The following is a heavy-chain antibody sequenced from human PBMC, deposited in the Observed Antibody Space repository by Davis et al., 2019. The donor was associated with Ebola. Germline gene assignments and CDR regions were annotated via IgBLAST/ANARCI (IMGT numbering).Heavy chain of an antibody. CDR2: IDQRGST. J-gene: IGHJ4*01. V-gene: IGHV4-34*01. Sequence: MPSETLSLTCAVYGGSFSGYHWSWIRQSPGKGLDWIGEIDQRGSTDYNPSLKSRVTISIDRSKNQFSLKLSSVTAADTAIYYCARFNGEQQLAPFDYWGRGTPVTVSS. CDR3: ARFNGEQQLAPFDY. D-gene: IGHD6-13*01. CDR1: GGSFSGYH.